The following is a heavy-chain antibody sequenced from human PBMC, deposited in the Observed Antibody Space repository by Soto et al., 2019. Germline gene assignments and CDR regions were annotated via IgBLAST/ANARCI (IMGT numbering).Heavy chain of an antibody. Sequence: PGGSLRLSWSASGFTFSSYDMHWVRQGPGKGLEWVSAIGTAGDTNYAGSVKGRFTISRENAKNSLYLQMNSLRAGDTAIYFCARAIGPTLFDYWGKGTLVTVSS. CDR2: IGTAGDT. V-gene: IGHV3-13*04. CDR1: GFTFSSYD. J-gene: IGHJ4*02. CDR3: ARAIGPTLFDY. D-gene: IGHD3-22*01.